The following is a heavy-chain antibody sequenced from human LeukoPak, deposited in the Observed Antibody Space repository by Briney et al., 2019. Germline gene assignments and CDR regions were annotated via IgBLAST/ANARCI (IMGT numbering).Heavy chain of an antibody. CDR3: ARVRPELRFLGWQSRGYYFDY. V-gene: IGHV4-59*01. CDR1: GGSISSYY. Sequence: SETLSLTCTVSGGSISSYYWSWIRQPPGKGLEWIGYIYYSGSTNYNPSLKSRVTISVDTSKNQFSLKLSSVTAADTAVYYCARVRPELRFLGWQSRGYYFDYWGQGTLVTVSS. D-gene: IGHD3-3*01. J-gene: IGHJ4*02. CDR2: IYYSGST.